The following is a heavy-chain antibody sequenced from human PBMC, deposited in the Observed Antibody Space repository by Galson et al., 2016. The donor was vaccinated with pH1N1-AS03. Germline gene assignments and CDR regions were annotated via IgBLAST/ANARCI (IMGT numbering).Heavy chain of an antibody. J-gene: IGHJ4*02. V-gene: IGHV3-30-3*01. CDR2: MSYDGGNE. CDR1: GLIFSNSA. CDR3: AAGDYVAASFDN. Sequence: SLRLSCAASGLIFSNSAMHWVRQAPGKGLEWVAVMSYDGGNEYYADAVKDRFTISRDHSRNTLYLQMNSLRVEDTAEYYCAAGDYVAASFDNWGQGTLVTVSS. D-gene: IGHD3-16*01.